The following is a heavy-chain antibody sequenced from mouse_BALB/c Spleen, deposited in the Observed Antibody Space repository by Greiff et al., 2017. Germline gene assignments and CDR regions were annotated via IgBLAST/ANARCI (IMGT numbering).Heavy chain of an antibody. D-gene: IGHD2-10*01. Sequence: QVQLQQSGAELVKPGASVKLSCKTSGYTFTSYWIQWVKQRPGQGLGWIGEIFPGTGTTYYNEKFKGKATLTIDTSSSTAYMQLSSLTSEDSAVYFCARPFYGNYSRAMDYWGQGTSVTVSS. J-gene: IGHJ4*01. CDR2: IFPGTGTT. V-gene: IGHV1S132*01. CDR1: GYTFTSYW. CDR3: ARPFYGNYSRAMDY.